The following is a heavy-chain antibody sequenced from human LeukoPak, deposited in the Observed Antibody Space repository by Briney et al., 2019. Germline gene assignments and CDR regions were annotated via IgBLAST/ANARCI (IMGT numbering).Heavy chain of an antibody. CDR3: ARGSGWSSYYDY. V-gene: IGHV4-59*01. J-gene: IGHJ4*02. Sequence: SETLSLTCTVSGGSISSYYWSWIRQPPGKGLEWIGYIYYSGSTNYNPSLKRPLTISVYTSKNQFSLKLSSVTAADTAVYYCARGSGWSSYYDYWGQGTLVTVSS. CDR2: IYYSGST. D-gene: IGHD6-19*01. CDR1: GGSISSYY.